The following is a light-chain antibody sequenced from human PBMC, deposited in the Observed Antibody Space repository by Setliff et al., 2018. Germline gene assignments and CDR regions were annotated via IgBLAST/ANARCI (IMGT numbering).Light chain of an antibody. CDR1: SSDVGSYNY. V-gene: IGLV2-11*01. Sequence: QSALTQPRSVSGSPGQSVTISCAGTSSDVGSYNYISWYQQHPDRAPKLIISDVNKRPSGVPDRFSGSKSGNTASLTISGLQAEDDGDYYCCSYAGSYSHNDGCGSGTKVTVL. CDR3: CSYAGSYSHNDG. J-gene: IGLJ1*01. CDR2: DVN.